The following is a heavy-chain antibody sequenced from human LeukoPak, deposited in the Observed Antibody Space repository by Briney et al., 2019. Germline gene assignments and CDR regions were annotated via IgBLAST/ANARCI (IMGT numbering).Heavy chain of an antibody. Sequence: GGSLRLSCAASGFTFSSYWMSWVRQAPGKGLEWVANIKQDGSEKYYVDSVKGRFTISRDNAKNSLYLQMNSLRAEDTAVYYCARDKYNPQATYYDFWSGYWRDWFDPWGQGTLVTVSS. CDR1: GFTFSSYW. CDR3: ARDKYNPQATYYDFWSGYWRDWFDP. CDR2: IKQDGSEK. D-gene: IGHD3-3*01. J-gene: IGHJ5*02. V-gene: IGHV3-7*01.